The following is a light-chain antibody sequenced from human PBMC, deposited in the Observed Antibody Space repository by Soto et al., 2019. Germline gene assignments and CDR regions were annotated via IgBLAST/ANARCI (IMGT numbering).Light chain of an antibody. V-gene: IGLV2-23*01. Sequence: SVLTQPASVSGSPGQSITISCPGTSSDVGSYNLVSWYQQHPGKAPKLMIYEGSKRPSGVSNRFSGSKSGNTASLTISGLQAEDEADYYCCSYAGSSTSLYVFGTGTKVTVL. J-gene: IGLJ1*01. CDR2: EGS. CDR1: SSDVGSYNL. CDR3: CSYAGSSTSLYV.